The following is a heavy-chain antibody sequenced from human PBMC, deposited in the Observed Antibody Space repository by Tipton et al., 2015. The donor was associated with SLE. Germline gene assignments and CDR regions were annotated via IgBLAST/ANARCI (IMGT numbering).Heavy chain of an antibody. J-gene: IGHJ4*02. CDR3: ARHLGASFDF. CDR2: IHDSGAT. Sequence: TLSLTCTVSGGSIRRGDYYWSWIRQHPGKGLEWFGYIHDSGATFYHPSLRSRSAISVDTSQNQFSLRLTSVTAADTAVYYCARHLGASFDFWGQGILVTVSS. V-gene: IGHV4-31*03. CDR1: GGSIRRGDYY.